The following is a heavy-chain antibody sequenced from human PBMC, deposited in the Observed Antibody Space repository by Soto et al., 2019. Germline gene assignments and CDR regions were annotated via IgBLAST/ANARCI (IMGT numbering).Heavy chain of an antibody. CDR2: IYYSGST. V-gene: IGHV4-31*03. J-gene: IGHJ4*02. D-gene: IGHD6-13*01. CDR1: GGSISSGGYY. Sequence: PSQTLSLTCTVSGGSISSGGYYWSWIRHHPGKGLEWIGYIYYSGSTYYNPSLKSRVTISVDTSKNQFSLKLSSVTAADTAVYYCASVIAAAGINYFDYWGQGTLVTVSS. CDR3: ASVIAAAGINYFDY.